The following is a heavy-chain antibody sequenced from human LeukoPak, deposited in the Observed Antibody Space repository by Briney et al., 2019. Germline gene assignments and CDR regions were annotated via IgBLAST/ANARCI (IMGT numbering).Heavy chain of an antibody. CDR1: GYTFTDYY. CDR2: ISAYNGNT. CDR3: ARGAVAGDFDY. Sequence: ASVKVSCKASGYTFTDYYMHWVRQAPGQGLEWMGWISAYNGNTNYAQKLQGRVTMTTDTSTSTAYMELRSLRSDDTAVYYCARGAVAGDFDYWGQGTLVTVSS. D-gene: IGHD6-19*01. J-gene: IGHJ4*02. V-gene: IGHV1-18*04.